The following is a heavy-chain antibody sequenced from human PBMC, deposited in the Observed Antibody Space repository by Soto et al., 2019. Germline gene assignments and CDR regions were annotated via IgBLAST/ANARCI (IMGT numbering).Heavy chain of an antibody. D-gene: IGHD3-9*01. Sequence: LPTLSSTGACSGGRDSRYSAVWNWKRQSPSRGLEWLGRTYYRSQWHYEYAVFVQSRISIDPDTSKNQFSLQLNSVAPEDTAVYYCVRLVGNSWLDHWGQGTLVTVSS. CDR3: VRLVGNSWLDH. CDR1: GGRDSRYSAV. CDR2: TYYRSQWHY. J-gene: IGHJ4*02. V-gene: IGHV6-1*01.